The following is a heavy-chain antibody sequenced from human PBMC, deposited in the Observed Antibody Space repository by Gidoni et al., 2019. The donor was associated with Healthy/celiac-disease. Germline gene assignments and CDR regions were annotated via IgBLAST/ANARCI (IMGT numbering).Heavy chain of an antibody. J-gene: IGHJ6*02. CDR1: GGTFSSYA. D-gene: IGHD6-6*01. CDR2: IIPIFGTA. V-gene: IGHV1-69*01. Sequence: QVQLVQSGAEVKKPGSSVKVSCKASGGTFSSYAISWVRQAPGQGLEWMGGIIPIFGTANYAQKFQGRVTITADESTSTAYMELSSLRSEDTAVYYCARDRGAARRYYYYYYYGMDVWGQGTTVTVSS. CDR3: ARDRGAARRYYYYYYYGMDV.